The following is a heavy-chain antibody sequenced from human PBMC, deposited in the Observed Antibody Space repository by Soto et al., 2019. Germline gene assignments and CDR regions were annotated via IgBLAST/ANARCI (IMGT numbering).Heavy chain of an antibody. D-gene: IGHD3-9*01. CDR3: ASTYDILTGYSPGDYYYMDV. J-gene: IGHJ6*03. CDR2: IYYSGST. V-gene: IGHV4-59*01. CDR1: GGSISSYY. Sequence: SETLSLTCTVSGGSISSYYWSWIRQPPGKGLEWIGYIYYSGSTNYNPSLKSRVTISVDTSKNQFSLKLSSVTAADTAVYYCASTYDILTGYSPGDYYYMDVWGKGTTVTVSS.